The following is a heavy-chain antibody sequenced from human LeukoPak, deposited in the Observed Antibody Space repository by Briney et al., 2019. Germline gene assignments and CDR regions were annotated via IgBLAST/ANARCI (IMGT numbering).Heavy chain of an antibody. Sequence: SETLSLTCTVSGGSISSSSYYWGWIRQPPGKVLEWIGSMYYSGSTYYNPSLKSRVTISVDTSKNQFSLKLSSVTAADTAVYYCASTYSSGEDWGQGTLVTVSS. J-gene: IGHJ4*02. CDR3: ASTYSSGED. D-gene: IGHD6-19*01. CDR1: GGSISSSSYY. V-gene: IGHV4-39*01. CDR2: MYYSGST.